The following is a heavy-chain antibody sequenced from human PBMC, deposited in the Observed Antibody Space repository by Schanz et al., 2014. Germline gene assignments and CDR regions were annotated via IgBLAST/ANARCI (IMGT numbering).Heavy chain of an antibody. Sequence: QVQLQESGPGLVKPSGTLSLTCAVSGGSISSSDWWSWVRQPPGKGLEWIGEINQSGTTNYNPSLKSRVTISVDTSKNQFSLNLSSATAADTAVYYCARDRGHGDLPGDIWGQGTMVTVSS. V-gene: IGHV4-4*02. J-gene: IGHJ3*02. CDR3: ARDRGHGDLPGDI. CDR1: GGSISSSDW. D-gene: IGHD4-17*01. CDR2: INQSGTT.